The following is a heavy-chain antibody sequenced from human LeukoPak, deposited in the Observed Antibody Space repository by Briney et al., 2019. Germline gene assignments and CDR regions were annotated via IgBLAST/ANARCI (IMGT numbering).Heavy chain of an antibody. D-gene: IGHD1-26*01. J-gene: IGHJ3*01. Sequence: SETLSLTCTVSGGSISSYYWSWIRQPPGKGLEWIGYMYYSGSTNYNPSLKSRVTISVDTSKNHFSLKLSSVTAADTAVFYCARHSPRGAFDFWGQGTMVTVSS. CDR3: ARHSPRGAFDF. V-gene: IGHV4-59*08. CDR1: GGSISSYY. CDR2: MYYSGST.